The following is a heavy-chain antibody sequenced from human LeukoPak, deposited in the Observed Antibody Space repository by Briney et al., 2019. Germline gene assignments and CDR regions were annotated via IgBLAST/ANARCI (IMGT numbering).Heavy chain of an antibody. CDR1: GYTFTSYD. D-gene: IGHD3-22*01. CDR3: ARDYDSSGYYRDAFDI. Sequence: GASVKVSCKASGYTFTSYDINWVRQATGQGLEWMGWMNPNSGNTGYAQKFQGRVTMTRNTSISTAYMELSSLRSEDTAVYYCARDYDSSGYYRDAFDIWGQGTMVTVSS. CDR2: MNPNSGNT. J-gene: IGHJ3*02. V-gene: IGHV1-8*01.